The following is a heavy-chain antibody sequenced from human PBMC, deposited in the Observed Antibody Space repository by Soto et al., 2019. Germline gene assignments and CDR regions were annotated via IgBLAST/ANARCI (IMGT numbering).Heavy chain of an antibody. CDR3: ARDRVESGYPEYFQH. D-gene: IGHD3-22*01. CDR2: IYSGGST. J-gene: IGHJ1*01. V-gene: IGHV3-53*01. CDR1: GFTVSSNY. Sequence: HPGGSLRLSCAASGFTVSSNYMSWVRQAPGKGLEWVSVIYSGGSTYYADSVKGRFTISRDNSKNMLYLQMNSLRAEDTAVYYCARDRVESGYPEYFQHWGQGTLVTVSS.